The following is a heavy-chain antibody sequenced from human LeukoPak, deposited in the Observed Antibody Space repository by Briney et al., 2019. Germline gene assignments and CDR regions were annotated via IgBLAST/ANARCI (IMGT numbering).Heavy chain of an antibody. CDR1: GFTFSSYT. Sequence: GGSLRLSCAASGFTFSSYTMNWVRQAPGKGLEWVSSISSSSNSIYYADSVKGRFTVSRDNVENSLFLQMNSLRAEDTAVYYCSKHALGGLGYDSWGQGILVTVS. J-gene: IGHJ4*02. CDR2: ISSSSNSI. CDR3: SKHALGGLGYDS. V-gene: IGHV3-21*06. D-gene: IGHD5-12*01.